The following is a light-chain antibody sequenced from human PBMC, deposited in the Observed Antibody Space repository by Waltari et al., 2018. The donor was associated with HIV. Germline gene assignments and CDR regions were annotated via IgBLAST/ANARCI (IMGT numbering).Light chain of an antibody. CDR1: QNVGNNY. Sequence: EIVLTQSPDTLSLSPGERATLSCRASQNVGNNYLAWFQHRPVQPPRLLIYAASTRAAGIPDRFRGSGSGTHFTLSINKLEPEDFAMYYCQQYGGSPYTFGQWT. CDR2: AAS. V-gene: IGKV3-20*01. J-gene: IGKJ2*01. CDR3: QQYGGSPYT.